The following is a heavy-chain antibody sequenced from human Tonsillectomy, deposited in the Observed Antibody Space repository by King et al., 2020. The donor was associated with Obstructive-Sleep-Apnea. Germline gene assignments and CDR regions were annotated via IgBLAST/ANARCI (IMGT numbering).Heavy chain of an antibody. Sequence: QLQESGPGLVKPSETLSLTCTVAGGSVSNSDYYWGWIRQPPGKGLEWIGYIYYSGSTYDNPSLKRRVTISIDTSKNQFSLKLSSVTAADTAVYYCARDSGPWGQGTLVTVSS. J-gene: IGHJ4*02. CDR1: GGSVSNSDYY. CDR3: ARDSGP. V-gene: IGHV4-39*07. CDR2: IYYSGST. D-gene: IGHD3-10*01.